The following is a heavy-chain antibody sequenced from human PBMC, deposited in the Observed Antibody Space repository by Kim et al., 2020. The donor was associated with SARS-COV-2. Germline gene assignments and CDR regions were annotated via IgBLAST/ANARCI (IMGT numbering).Heavy chain of an antibody. D-gene: IGHD5-18*01. V-gene: IGHV3-48*02. CDR2: ISSSSSTI. CDR3: ARELYYSYGPWGIDY. Sequence: GGSLRLSCAASGFTFSSYSMNWVRQAPGKGLEWVSYISSSSSTIYYADSVKGRFTISRDNAKNSLYLQMNSLRDEDTAVYYCARELYYSYGPWGIDYWGQGTLVTVSS. CDR1: GFTFSSYS. J-gene: IGHJ4*02.